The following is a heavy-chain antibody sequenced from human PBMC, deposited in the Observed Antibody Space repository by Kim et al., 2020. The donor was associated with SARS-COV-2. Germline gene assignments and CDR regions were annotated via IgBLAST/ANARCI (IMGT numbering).Heavy chain of an antibody. D-gene: IGHD3-9*01. CDR3: AKDRYYDILTGCEDY. J-gene: IGHJ4*02. CDR2: ISGSGGIT. V-gene: IGHV3-23*01. Sequence: GGSLRLSCAASGFTFSSYAMSWVRQAPGKGLEWVSAISGSGGITYYADTVKGRFTISRDNSKNTLYLQMNSLRAEDTAVYYCAKDRYYDILTGCEDYWGQGTLVTVSS. CDR1: GFTFSSYA.